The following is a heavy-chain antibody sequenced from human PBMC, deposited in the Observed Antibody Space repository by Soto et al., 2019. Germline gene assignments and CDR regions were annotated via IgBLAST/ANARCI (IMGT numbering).Heavy chain of an antibody. V-gene: IGHV4-34*01. CDR2: INHSGST. CDR3: ARGLMIVVVTDGYYFDY. D-gene: IGHD3-22*01. CDR1: GGSFSGYY. J-gene: IGHJ4*02. Sequence: SETLSLTCAVYGGSFSGYYWSWIRQPPGKGLEWMGEINHSGSTNYNPSLKSRVTISVDTSKNQFSLKRSSVTAADTAVYYCARGLMIVVVTDGYYFDYWGQGTLVTVSS.